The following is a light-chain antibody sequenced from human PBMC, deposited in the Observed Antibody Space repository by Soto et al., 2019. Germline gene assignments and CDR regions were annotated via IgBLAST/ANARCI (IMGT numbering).Light chain of an antibody. CDR2: RDS. V-gene: IGLV1-47*01. J-gene: IGLJ3*02. CDR3: AAWDDSLRGWV. Sequence: QSVLTQPPSASGTPGQRVTISCSESSSSIGSNYIDWYQQLPGTAPKLLIYRDSQRPSGVPDRFSGSKSGTSASLAISGLRYEDEADYYCAAWDDSLRGWVFGGGTKLTVL. CDR1: SSSIGSNY.